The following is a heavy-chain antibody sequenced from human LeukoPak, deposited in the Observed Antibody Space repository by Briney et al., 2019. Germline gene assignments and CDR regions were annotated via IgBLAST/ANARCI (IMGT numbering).Heavy chain of an antibody. CDR2: IYYSGST. V-gene: IGHV4-39*01. CDR1: GGSISSSSYY. CDR3: ARHTLDY. Sequence: KPSETLSLTCTASGGSISSSSYYWGWIRQPPGKGLEWIGSIYYSGSTYYNPSLKSRVTISVDTSKNQFSLKLSSVTAADTAVYYCARHTLDYWGQGTLVTVSS. J-gene: IGHJ4*02.